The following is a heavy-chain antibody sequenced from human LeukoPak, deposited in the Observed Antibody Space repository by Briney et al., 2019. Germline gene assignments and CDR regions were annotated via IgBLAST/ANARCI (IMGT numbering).Heavy chain of an antibody. Sequence: PSETLSLTCAVSVDSFPGYYWTWIRQPPGKGLEWIGEINHGGTTNYSPSLTSRVTISVDTSKNQFSLNLTSVTAADTAIYYCATNIPGTTYFDPWGQGTLVTVSS. CDR3: ATNIPGTTYFDP. CDR1: VDSFPGYY. D-gene: IGHD1-14*01. V-gene: IGHV4-34*01. J-gene: IGHJ4*02. CDR2: INHGGTT.